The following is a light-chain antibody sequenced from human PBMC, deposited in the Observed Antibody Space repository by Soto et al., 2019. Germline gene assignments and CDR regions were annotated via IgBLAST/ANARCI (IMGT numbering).Light chain of an antibody. V-gene: IGKV3-20*01. CDR3: QHFGSSRPDI. Sequence: EILLTQSPATLSLSPGERATLSCRASQSVSSYLAWYQQKPGQAPRLLIYGASSRANGIPDRFSGSGAWTDFTLTISRLEPEDVSVYFCQHFGSSRPDIFGQGTRLEIK. CDR2: GAS. CDR1: QSVSSY. J-gene: IGKJ5*01.